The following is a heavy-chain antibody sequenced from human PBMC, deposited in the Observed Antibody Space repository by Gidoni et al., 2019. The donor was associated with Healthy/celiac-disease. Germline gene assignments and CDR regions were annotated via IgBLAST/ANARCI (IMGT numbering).Heavy chain of an antibody. J-gene: IGHJ4*02. CDR3: ARVWGLGATPYYFDY. Sequence: QVQLQESGPGLVKPSQTLSPTRPVSGGSIRSGSYHWSWIRQPAGKGLEWIGRIYTSGSTNYNPSLKSRVTISVDTSKNQFSLKLSSVTAADTAVYYCARVWGLGATPYYFDYWGQGTLVTVSS. V-gene: IGHV4-61*02. CDR2: IYTSGST. CDR1: GGSIRSGSYH. D-gene: IGHD1-26*01.